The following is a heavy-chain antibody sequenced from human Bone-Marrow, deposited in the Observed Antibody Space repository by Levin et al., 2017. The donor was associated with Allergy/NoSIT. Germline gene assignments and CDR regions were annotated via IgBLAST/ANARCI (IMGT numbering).Heavy chain of an antibody. D-gene: IGHD5-12*01. CDR2: IKHDGSET. CDR3: ARTGSRNGYDPFDY. J-gene: IGHJ4*02. V-gene: IGHV3-7*01. CDR1: GFTFSSYW. Sequence: PGGSLRLSCAASGFTFSSYWMTWVRQAPGKGLEWVANIKHDGSETNCVDSVKGRFTISKDNAKNSLYLQMNSLRAEDTAVYYCARTGSRNGYDPFDYWGQGTLVTVSS.